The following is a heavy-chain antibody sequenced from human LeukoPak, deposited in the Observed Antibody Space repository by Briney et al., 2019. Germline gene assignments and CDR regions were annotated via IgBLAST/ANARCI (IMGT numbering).Heavy chain of an antibody. CDR1: GGSVTRNNHY. CDR3: ARCVAVAAKYYFDY. CDR2: IYYGGST. V-gene: IGHV4-39*01. D-gene: IGHD6-13*01. Sequence: PSETLSLTCAVSGGSVTRNNHYWVWIRQPPGKGLEWIGSIYYGGSTYYNPPLKSRVTTSVDTSKNQFSLKVNSVTAADTAVYYCARCVAVAAKYYFDYWGQGTLVTISS. J-gene: IGHJ4*02.